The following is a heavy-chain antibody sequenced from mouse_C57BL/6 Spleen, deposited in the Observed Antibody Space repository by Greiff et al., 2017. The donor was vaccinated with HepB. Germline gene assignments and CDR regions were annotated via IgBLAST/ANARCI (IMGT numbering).Heavy chain of an antibody. J-gene: IGHJ2*01. V-gene: IGHV1-82*01. CDR3: ARPYYYGSSYGDYFDY. CDR1: GYAFSSSW. CDR2: IYPGDGDT. Sequence: VQGVESGPELVKPGASVKISCKASGYAFSSSWMNWVKQRPGKGLEWIGRIYPGDGDTNYNGKFKGKATLTADKSSSTAYMQLSSLTSEDSAVYFCARPYYYGSSYGDYFDYWGQGTTLTVSS. D-gene: IGHD1-1*01.